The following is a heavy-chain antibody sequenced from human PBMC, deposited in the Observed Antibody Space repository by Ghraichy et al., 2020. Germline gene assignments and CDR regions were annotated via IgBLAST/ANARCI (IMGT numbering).Heavy chain of an antibody. D-gene: IGHD3-16*01. J-gene: IGHJ4*02. V-gene: IGHV3-74*01. Sequence: LSLTCAASGFSFSDYWMHWVRQVPGKGLAWVSRINSNGNYSNYADSVKGRFTISRDNAKNTLYLQMNSLTAEDTAVYYCARARGSLQDWGQGTLVTVSS. CDR2: INSNGNYS. CDR1: GFSFSDYW. CDR3: ARARGSLQD.